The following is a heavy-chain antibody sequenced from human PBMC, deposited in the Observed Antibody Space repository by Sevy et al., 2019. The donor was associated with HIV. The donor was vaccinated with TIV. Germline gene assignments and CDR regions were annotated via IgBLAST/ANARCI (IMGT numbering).Heavy chain of an antibody. CDR2: IRSRVNSHAT. Sequence: GGSLRLSCAASGFTFSGSAMHWVRQASGKGLEWVGRIRSRVNSHATAYAVSVKGRFTISRDDSENTAFLQMSSLKTEDTAVYYCTASMKTDVLRYFDWLEEPPFDHWGQGTLVTVSS. D-gene: IGHD3-9*01. V-gene: IGHV3-73*01. J-gene: IGHJ4*02. CDR1: GFTFSGSA. CDR3: TASMKTDVLRYFDWLEEPPFDH.